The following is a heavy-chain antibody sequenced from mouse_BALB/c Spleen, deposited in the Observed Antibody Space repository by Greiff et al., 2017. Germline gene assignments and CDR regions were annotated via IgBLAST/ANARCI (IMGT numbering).Heavy chain of an antibody. CDR2: IWAGGST. CDR1: GFSLTSYG. D-gene: IGHD1-1*01. J-gene: IGHJ4*01. Sequence: QVQLKESGPGLVAPSQSLSITCTVSGFSLTSYGVHWVRQPPGKGLEWLGVIWAGGSTNYNSALMSRLSISKDNSKSQVFLKMNSLQTDDTAMYYCAREFTVPYAMDYWGQGTSVTVSS. CDR3: AREFTVPYAMDY. V-gene: IGHV2-9*02.